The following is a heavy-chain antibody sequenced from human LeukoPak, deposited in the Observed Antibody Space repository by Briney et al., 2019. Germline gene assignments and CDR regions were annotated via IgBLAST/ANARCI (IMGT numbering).Heavy chain of an antibody. V-gene: IGHV4-34*01. CDR2: INHSGST. CDR1: GGSFSGYY. CDR3: ARGSLVYDFWSGYPHSFDY. J-gene: IGHJ4*02. D-gene: IGHD3-3*01. Sequence: PSETLSLTCAVYGGSFSGYYWSWIRQPPGKGLEWSGEINHSGSTNYNPSLKSRVTISVDTSKNQFSLKLSSVTAADTAVYYCARGSLVYDFWSGYPHSFDYWGQGTLVTVSS.